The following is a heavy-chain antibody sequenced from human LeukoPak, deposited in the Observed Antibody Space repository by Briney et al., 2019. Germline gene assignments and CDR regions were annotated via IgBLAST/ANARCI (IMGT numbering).Heavy chain of an antibody. CDR3: ASDLRMGYDILTGYYGGVWFDP. D-gene: IGHD3-9*01. Sequence: ASVKVACKASGGTFSSYAISWVRQAPGQGLEWMGWINPNSGGTNYAQKIQGWVTMTRDTSISTAYMELSRLRSDDTAVYDCASDLRMGYDILTGYYGGVWFDPWGQGTLVTVSS. V-gene: IGHV1-2*04. J-gene: IGHJ5*02. CDR1: GGTFSSYA. CDR2: INPNSGGT.